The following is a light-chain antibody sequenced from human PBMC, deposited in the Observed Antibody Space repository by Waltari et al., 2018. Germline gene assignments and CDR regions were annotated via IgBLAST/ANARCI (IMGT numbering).Light chain of an antibody. CDR1: QSVSRY. J-gene: IGKJ4*01. V-gene: IGKV3-11*01. Sequence: DIVLTQSPATLSLSPGARATLSCRASQSVSRYLAWYQQKPGQAPRLLIYDASNRATGSPARFSGSGSGTDFNLTISSLEPEDFAVYYCQQRSNWPLNFGGGTKVEIK. CDR2: DAS. CDR3: QQRSNWPLN.